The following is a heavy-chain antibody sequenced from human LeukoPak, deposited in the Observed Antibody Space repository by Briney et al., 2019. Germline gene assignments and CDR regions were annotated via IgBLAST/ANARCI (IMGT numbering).Heavy chain of an antibody. Sequence: GGSLRLSCAASGFTFSSYAMSWVRQAPGKGLEWVSAISGSGGSTYYADSVKGRFTISRDNSKNTLYLQMNSLRAEDTAVYYCAKAAYYCSSTSCYTGPFDYWGQGTLVTVSS. CDR2: ISGSGGST. D-gene: IGHD2-2*02. CDR1: GFTFSSYA. V-gene: IGHV3-23*01. J-gene: IGHJ4*02. CDR3: AKAAYYCSSTSCYTGPFDY.